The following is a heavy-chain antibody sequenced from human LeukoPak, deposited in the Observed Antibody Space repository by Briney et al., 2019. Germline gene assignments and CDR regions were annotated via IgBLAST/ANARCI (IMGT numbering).Heavy chain of an antibody. V-gene: IGHV3-11*05. CDR2: ISSSSSYT. CDR1: GFTFSDYY. CDR3: ARDVPSQGSSWYGEYYYYGMDV. Sequence: PGGSLRLSCAASGFTFSDYYMSWIRQAPGKGLEWVSYISSSSSYTNYADSVKGRFTISRDNAKNSLYLQMNSLRAEDTAVYYCARDVPSQGSSWYGEYYYYGMDVWGQGTTVTVSS. J-gene: IGHJ6*02. D-gene: IGHD6-13*01.